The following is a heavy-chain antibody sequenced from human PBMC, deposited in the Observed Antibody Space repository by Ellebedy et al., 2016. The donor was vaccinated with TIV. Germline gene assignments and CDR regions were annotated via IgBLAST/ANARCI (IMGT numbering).Heavy chain of an antibody. CDR2: INIYSGGT. V-gene: IGHV1-2*02. D-gene: IGHD6-19*01. J-gene: IGHJ6*02. CDR1: GYTFTGYY. Sequence: AASVKISCKASGYTFTGYYMHWVRQAPGQGLEWMGWINIYSGGTNSLQKFQGRVTMTRDTTISTAYMELSKLRSDDTAVYYCATFIKYTNGWAPRDDGMDVWGQGTTVTVSS. CDR3: ATFIKYTNGWAPRDDGMDV.